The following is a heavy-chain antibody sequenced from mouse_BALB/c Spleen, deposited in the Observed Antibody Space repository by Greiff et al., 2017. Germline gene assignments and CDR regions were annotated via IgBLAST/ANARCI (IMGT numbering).Heavy chain of an antibody. Sequence: EVKLLESGGGLVQPGGSRKLSCAASGFTFSSFGMHWVRQAPEKGLEWVAYISSGSSTIYYADTVKGRFTISRDNPKNTLFLQMTSLRSEDTAMYYCARGELRREGYAMDYWGQGTSVTVSS. J-gene: IGHJ4*01. D-gene: IGHD2-4*01. CDR2: ISSGSSTI. V-gene: IGHV5-17*02. CDR1: GFTFSSFG. CDR3: ARGELRREGYAMDY.